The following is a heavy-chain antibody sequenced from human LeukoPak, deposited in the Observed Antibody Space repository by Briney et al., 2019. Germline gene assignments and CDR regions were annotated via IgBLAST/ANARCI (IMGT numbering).Heavy chain of an antibody. CDR2: ISSSSRYI. V-gene: IGHV3-21*04. J-gene: IGHJ1*01. D-gene: IGHD3-22*01. Sequence: PGGSLRLSCAASGFTFSSYSMNWVRQAPGKGLEWVSSISSSSRYIYYADSVKGRFTISRDNSKNTLYLQMNSLRAEDTAVYYCAKEAYYYDSSGFQHWGQGTLVTVSS. CDR3: AKEAYYYDSSGFQH. CDR1: GFTFSSYS.